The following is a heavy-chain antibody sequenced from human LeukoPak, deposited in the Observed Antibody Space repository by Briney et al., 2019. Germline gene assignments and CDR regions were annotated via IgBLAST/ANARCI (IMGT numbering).Heavy chain of an antibody. J-gene: IGHJ3*02. Sequence: GGSLRLSCAASGFTFSSYAMSWVRHAPEKGLEWVSAIESNSVNTYYLASVKGRFTISRDNSKNTLYLQMNSLRAEDTALYYCAKDRRFPDDVFDIWGHGTMVTVSS. CDR2: IESNSVNT. D-gene: IGHD2-21*01. CDR3: AKDRRFPDDVFDI. V-gene: IGHV3-23*01. CDR1: GFTFSSYA.